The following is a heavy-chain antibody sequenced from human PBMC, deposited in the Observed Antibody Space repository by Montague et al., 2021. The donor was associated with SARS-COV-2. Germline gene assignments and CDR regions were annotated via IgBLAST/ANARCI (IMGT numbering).Heavy chain of an antibody. CDR1: GFTLSHYA. V-gene: IGHV3-23*01. J-gene: IGHJ4*02. Sequence: SLRLSCAASGFTLSHYAMNWVRQAPGKGLEWVSAICGNSGSTCYADSVXGRFTISRDNPKNTLYLQMNSLRGEDTAVYYCAKDPSYDSWSGSYFDSWGQGTWVTAPS. CDR2: ICGNSGST. CDR3: AKDPSYDSWSGSYFDS. D-gene: IGHD3-3*01.